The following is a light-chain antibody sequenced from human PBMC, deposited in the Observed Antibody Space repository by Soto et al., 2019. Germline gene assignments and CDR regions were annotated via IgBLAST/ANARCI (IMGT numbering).Light chain of an antibody. J-gene: IGKJ1*01. CDR1: QGISNY. CDR3: QKYNSAPWT. V-gene: IGKV1-27*01. CDR2: AAS. Sequence: DIQMTQSPSSLSASVGDRVTITCRASQGISNYLAWYQQKPGKVPKLLIYAASTLQSGIPSRFSSSGSGTDFTVTISSLQTEDVATYYCQKYNSAPWTFGQGTKVEIK.